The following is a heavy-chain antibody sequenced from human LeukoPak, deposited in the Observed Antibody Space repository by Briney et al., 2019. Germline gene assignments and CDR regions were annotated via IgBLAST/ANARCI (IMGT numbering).Heavy chain of an antibody. CDR2: INPSGGST. V-gene: IGHV1-46*01. J-gene: IGHJ4*02. D-gene: IGHD2-2*02. CDR1: GYTFTSYY. Sequence: ASVNVSCKASGYTFTSYYMHWVRQAPGQGLEWMGIINPSGGSTSYAQKFQGRVTMTRDTSTSTVYMELSSLRSEDTAVYYCARDVQVVPAAIWTWSVTIFDYWGQGTLVTVSS. CDR3: ARDVQVVPAAIWTWSVTIFDY.